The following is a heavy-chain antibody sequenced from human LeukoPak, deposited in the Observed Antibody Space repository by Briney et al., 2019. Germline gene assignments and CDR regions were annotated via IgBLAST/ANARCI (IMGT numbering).Heavy chain of an antibody. CDR2: IYSGGTT. D-gene: IGHD3-16*02. CDR3: AGGGSNRRFDF. V-gene: IGHV3-53*01. J-gene: IGHJ4*02. Sequence: GGSLRLSCAASGFTVSSNYMSWVRQAPGKGLQWVSVIYSGGTTYYADSVKGRFTISTDNSNNTLCLQITRLTAQDTAVYYCAGGGSNRRFDFWGQGTLVTVSS. CDR1: GFTVSSNY.